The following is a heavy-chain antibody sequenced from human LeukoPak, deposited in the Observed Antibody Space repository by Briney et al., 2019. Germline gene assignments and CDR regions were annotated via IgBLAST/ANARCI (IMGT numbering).Heavy chain of an antibody. CDR1: GGSISNSYCY. J-gene: IGHJ4*02. Sequence: SETLSLTCTVSGGSISNSYCYWGWIRQPPGKGLEWIGSIYYSGNTYYNPSLKSRVTLSVDTSKNQFSLKLSSVTAADTAVYYCARVRSYYDRPYYFDYWGQGTLVTVSS. D-gene: IGHD3-22*01. CDR2: IYYSGNT. CDR3: ARVRSYYDRPYYFDY. V-gene: IGHV4-39*07.